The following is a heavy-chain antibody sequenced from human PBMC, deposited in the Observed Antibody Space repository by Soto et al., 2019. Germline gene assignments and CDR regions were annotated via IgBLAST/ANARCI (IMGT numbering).Heavy chain of an antibody. CDR2: INPSGGST. CDR3: ARGGPRITISYLAFDI. V-gene: IGHV1-46*01. CDR1: GYTFTSYY. D-gene: IGHD3-9*01. Sequence: ASVKVSCKASGYTFTSYYMHWVRQAPGQGLEWMGIINPSGGSTSYAQKFQGRVTMTRDTSTSTVYMELSSLRSEDTAVYYCARGGPRITISYLAFDIWGQGTMVTVSS. J-gene: IGHJ3*02.